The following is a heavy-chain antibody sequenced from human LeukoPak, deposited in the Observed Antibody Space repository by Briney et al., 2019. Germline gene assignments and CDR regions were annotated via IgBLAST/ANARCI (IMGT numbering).Heavy chain of an antibody. Sequence: SETLSLTCTDSGGSLSSYYWTWMRQPPGKGLEWIGYIYYSGSTKYNPSLKSRVTISVDSSKNHFSLKLSSVTAADTPVYYCVKDEWGVGPAVYFDYWGQGTLVTVSS. CDR2: IYYSGST. D-gene: IGHD2-2*01. V-gene: IGHV4-59*12. J-gene: IGHJ4*02. CDR1: GGSLSSYY. CDR3: VKDEWGVGPAVYFDY.